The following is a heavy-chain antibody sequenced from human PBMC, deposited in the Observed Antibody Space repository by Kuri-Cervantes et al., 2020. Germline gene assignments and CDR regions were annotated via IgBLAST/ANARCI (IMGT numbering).Heavy chain of an antibody. CDR3: ARWGYYYDSSGTRRAYFDY. V-gene: IGHV3-23*01. Sequence: GESLKISCAASGFTFSSYAMRWVRQAPGKGLEWVSAISGSGYSTYYADSVKGRFTISRDNSKNTLYLQMNSLRAEDTAVYYCARWGYYYDSSGTRRAYFDYWGQGTLVTVSS. J-gene: IGHJ4*02. D-gene: IGHD3-22*01. CDR2: ISGSGYST. CDR1: GFTFSSYA.